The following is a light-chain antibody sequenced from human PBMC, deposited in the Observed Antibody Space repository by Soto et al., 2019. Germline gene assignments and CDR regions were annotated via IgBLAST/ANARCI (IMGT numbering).Light chain of an antibody. Sequence: QSALTQPPSASGSTGQSVTISCTGTSSDVGGYNYVSWYQQHPGKAPKLMIYEVSKRPSGVPDRFSGSKSGNTASLTVSGLQAEDEADYYCNSYAGSNNFLFGTGPKAPS. CDR1: SSDVGGYNY. CDR2: EVS. CDR3: NSYAGSNNFL. V-gene: IGLV2-8*01. J-gene: IGLJ1*01.